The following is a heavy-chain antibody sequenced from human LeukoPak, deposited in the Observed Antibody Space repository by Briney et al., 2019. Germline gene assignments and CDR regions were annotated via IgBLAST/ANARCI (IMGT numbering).Heavy chain of an antibody. CDR3: ARVYSSSWHYYYGVDV. Sequence: GASVKVSCKASGGTFSSYAISWVRQAPGQGLEWMGRIIPILGIANYAQKFQGRVTITADKSTSTAYMELSSLRSEDTAVYYCARVYSSSWHYYYGVDVWGQGTTVTVSS. CDR1: GGTFSSYA. V-gene: IGHV1-69*04. J-gene: IGHJ6*02. D-gene: IGHD6-13*01. CDR2: IIPILGIA.